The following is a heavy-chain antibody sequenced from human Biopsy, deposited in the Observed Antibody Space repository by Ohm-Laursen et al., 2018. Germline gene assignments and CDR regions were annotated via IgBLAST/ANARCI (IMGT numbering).Heavy chain of an antibody. CDR2: ISEGGST. V-gene: IGHV4-59*01. D-gene: IGHD3-3*01. J-gene: IGHJ3*01. Sequence: SETLSLTCTVSGASFSGDYWSWIRQSLGRGLEWIGSISEGGSTYYNPSLRGRVTISVDASKNQFSLKLSSVTAADTAVFFCARLYRLDDYWNDDPPDAFDVWAQGTMVTVSS. CDR3: ARLYRLDDYWNDDPPDAFDV. CDR1: GASFSGDY.